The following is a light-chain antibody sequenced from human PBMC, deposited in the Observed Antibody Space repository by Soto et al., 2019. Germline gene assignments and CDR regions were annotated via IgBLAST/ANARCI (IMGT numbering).Light chain of an antibody. CDR2: DAS. CDR3: QHYGGMWA. V-gene: IGKV1-5*01. Sequence: DIQMTQSPSTLSASVGDRVTITCRASQSITNRLAWYQQKPGKAPKVLIYDASTLESGVPSRFSGSGSGTQFILTISSLQPDDFATYCCQHYGGMWAFGQGTKVEIK. CDR1: QSITNR. J-gene: IGKJ1*01.